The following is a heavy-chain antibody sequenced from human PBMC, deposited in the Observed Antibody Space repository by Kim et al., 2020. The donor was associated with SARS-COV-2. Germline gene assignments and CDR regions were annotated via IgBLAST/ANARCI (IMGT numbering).Heavy chain of an antibody. D-gene: IGHD1-26*01. CDR2: MNPNSGNT. V-gene: IGHV1-8*01. CDR3: ARGLWWELHFFNWFDP. Sequence: ASVKVSCKASGYTFTSYDINWVRQATGQGLEWMGWMNPNSGNTGYAQKFQGRVTMTRNTSISTAYMELSSLRSEDTAVYYCARGLWWELHFFNWFDPWGQGTLVTVSS. CDR1: GYTFTSYD. J-gene: IGHJ5*02.